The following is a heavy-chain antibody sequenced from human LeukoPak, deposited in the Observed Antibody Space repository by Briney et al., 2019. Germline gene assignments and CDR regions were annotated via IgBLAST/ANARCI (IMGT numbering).Heavy chain of an antibody. CDR1: GYTLTELS. V-gene: IGHV1-24*01. CDR2: FDPEDGET. CDR3: ATGRRITMVRGVRPPPLKASYDAFDI. J-gene: IGHJ3*02. Sequence: ASVKVSCKVSGYTLTELSMHWVRQAPGKGLEWMGGFDPEDGETIYAQKFQGRVTMTEDTSTDTAYMELSSLRSEDTAVYYCATGRRITMVRGVRPPPLKASYDAFDIWGQGTMATVPS. D-gene: IGHD3-10*01.